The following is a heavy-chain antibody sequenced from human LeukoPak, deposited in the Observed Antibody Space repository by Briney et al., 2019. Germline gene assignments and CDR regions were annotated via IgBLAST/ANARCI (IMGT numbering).Heavy chain of an antibody. CDR2: ISRSSSYI. Sequence: GGSLRLSCEASGFTFSSHSMNCVRQAPGKGLEWVSSISRSSSYIHYADSVKGRFTISRDNANSSLFLQMNSLRAEDTGVYYCAREPGTYDILTGYYVFDYWGQGALVTVSA. CDR3: AREPGTYDILTGYYVFDY. CDR1: GFTFSSHS. J-gene: IGHJ4*02. D-gene: IGHD3-9*01. V-gene: IGHV3-21*06.